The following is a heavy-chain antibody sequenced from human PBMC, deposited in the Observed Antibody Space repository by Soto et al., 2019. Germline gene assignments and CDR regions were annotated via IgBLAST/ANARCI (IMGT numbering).Heavy chain of an antibody. CDR3: ARVEAFSPLQHRTSRGMDYYGMDV. D-gene: IGHD3-10*01. CDR2: ISAYIGNP. Sequence: ASVKVSCKASGYTFSNYGISWVRQAPGQGLEWMGWISAYIGNPNYAQKFQGRVTMTTDTSTSTAFMELRSLRSDDTAVYYCARVEAFSPLQHRTSRGMDYYGMDVWGQGTTVTVSS. CDR1: GYTFSNYG. J-gene: IGHJ6*02. V-gene: IGHV1-18*04.